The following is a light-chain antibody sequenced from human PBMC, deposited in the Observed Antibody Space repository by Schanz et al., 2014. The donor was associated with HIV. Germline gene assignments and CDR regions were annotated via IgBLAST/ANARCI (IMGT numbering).Light chain of an antibody. Sequence: DIQMTQSPSTLSASVGDRVTITCRASQGLDKWLAWYQQKPGQAPKLLIYQTSYLESGVPSRFSGTESGTEFTLTIASLQPDDFATYYCQQYAVSSWTFGQGTRVQSK. CDR2: QTS. J-gene: IGKJ1*01. CDR3: QQYAVSSWT. V-gene: IGKV1-5*03. CDR1: QGLDKW.